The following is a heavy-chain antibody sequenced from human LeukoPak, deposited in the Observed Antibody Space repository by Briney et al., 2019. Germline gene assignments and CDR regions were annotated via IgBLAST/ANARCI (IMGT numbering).Heavy chain of an antibody. Sequence: GGSLRLSCAASGFTFSTSAMNWVRQAPGKGLEWVSSISSSSSYIYYADSVKGRFTISRDNAKNSLYLQMNSLRAEDTAVYYCARDLIYYDSSGYAFDIWGQGTMVTVSS. CDR3: ARDLIYYDSSGYAFDI. J-gene: IGHJ3*02. V-gene: IGHV3-21*01. D-gene: IGHD3-22*01. CDR2: ISSSSSYI. CDR1: GFTFSTSA.